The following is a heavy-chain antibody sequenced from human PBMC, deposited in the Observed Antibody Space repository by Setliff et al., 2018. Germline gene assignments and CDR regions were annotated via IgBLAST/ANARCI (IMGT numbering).Heavy chain of an antibody. CDR3: ARDLDYQYYYDSSGRDAFDI. D-gene: IGHD3-22*01. J-gene: IGHJ3*02. CDR1: GGTFNNYL. V-gene: IGHV1-69*05. CDR2: IIPIFGTT. Sequence: GASVKVSCKASGGTFNNYLISWVRQAPGQGLEWMGGIIPIFGTTRYTQKFQGRLTFFMDESTNTAYMELSSLRSEDTAVYFCARDLDYQYYYDSSGRDAFDIWGQGTMVTVSS.